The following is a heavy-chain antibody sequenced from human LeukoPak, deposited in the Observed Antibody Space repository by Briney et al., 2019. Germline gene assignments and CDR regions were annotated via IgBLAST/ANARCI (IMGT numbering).Heavy chain of an antibody. V-gene: IGHV4-34*01. D-gene: IGHD2-15*01. CDR3: ARGLRRGSPFDY. CDR2: INHSGST. CDR1: GGSFSGYY. Sequence: SSETLSLTCAVYGGSFSGYYWSWIRQPPGKGLEWIGEINHSGSTNYNPSLKSRVTISVDTSKNQFSLKLSSVTAADTAVYYCARGLRRGSPFDYWGQGTLVTVSS. J-gene: IGHJ4*02.